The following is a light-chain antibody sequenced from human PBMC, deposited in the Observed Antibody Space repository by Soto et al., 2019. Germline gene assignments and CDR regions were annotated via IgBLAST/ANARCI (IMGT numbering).Light chain of an antibody. Sequence: EIVLTQSPGTLSLSPGERATLSCRASQSVSSSYLAGYQQKPGQAPRRLIYGASSRATGIPDRFSGSGCGTDFTLTISRLEPEDFAVYYCQHYGSLVLTFGGGTKVEIK. J-gene: IGKJ4*01. CDR2: GAS. V-gene: IGKV3-20*01. CDR3: QHYGSLVLT. CDR1: QSVSSSY.